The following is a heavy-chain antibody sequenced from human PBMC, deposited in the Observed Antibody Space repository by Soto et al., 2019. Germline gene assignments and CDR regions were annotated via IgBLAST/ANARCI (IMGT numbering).Heavy chain of an antibody. CDR3: AILGGGITMVVVNPPYFDY. CDR1: GYSVTSHW. Sequence: GEALKISGKGSGYSVTSHWIGWVRQMHGKGLDWMGIISPGDSDTIYSPSFQGQVTISADKPISTAYLQWSSLKASDTAMYYFAILGGGITMVVVNPPYFDYWGQGTLVTVSS. V-gene: IGHV5-51*01. J-gene: IGHJ4*02. D-gene: IGHD3-22*01. CDR2: ISPGDSDT.